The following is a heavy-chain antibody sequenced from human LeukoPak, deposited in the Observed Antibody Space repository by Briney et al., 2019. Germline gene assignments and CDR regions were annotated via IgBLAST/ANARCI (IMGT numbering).Heavy chain of an antibody. Sequence: GGSLRLSCAASGFTFSSYGMSWVRQAPGKGLEWVSAISGSGGSTYYADSVKGRSTISRDNSKNTLYLQMNSLRAEDTAVYYCAKLPTEYCSSTSCFGPLTYYFDYWGQGTLVTVSS. D-gene: IGHD2-2*01. CDR1: GFTFSSYG. V-gene: IGHV3-23*01. CDR2: ISGSGGST. CDR3: AKLPTEYCSSTSCFGPLTYYFDY. J-gene: IGHJ4*02.